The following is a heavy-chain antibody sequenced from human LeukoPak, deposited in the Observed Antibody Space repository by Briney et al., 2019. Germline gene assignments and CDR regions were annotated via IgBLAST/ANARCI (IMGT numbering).Heavy chain of an antibody. V-gene: IGHV3-33*01. Sequence: GVSLRLSCAASGFTFSSYGTHWVRQAPGKGLEWVAVIWYDGSNKYYADSVKGRFTISRDNSKNTLYLQMNSLRAEDTAVYYCARDGGGGDDYDAFDIWGQGTMVTVSS. J-gene: IGHJ3*02. CDR3: ARDGGGGDDYDAFDI. CDR2: IWYDGSNK. CDR1: GFTFSSYG. D-gene: IGHD2-21*02.